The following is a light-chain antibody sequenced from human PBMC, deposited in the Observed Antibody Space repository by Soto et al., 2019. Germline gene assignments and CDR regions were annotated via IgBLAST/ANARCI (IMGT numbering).Light chain of an antibody. CDR2: DAY. V-gene: IGKV3-11*01. Sequence: IVLTQSPSTLSLSPGERATLSCRASQSVSSYLAWYHHKPGQAPRLLIYDAYNRGSGIPARFSGSGSGTDFTLTISSLEPEDSATYYCQQNYGTPITFGQGTRLEI. CDR1: QSVSSY. CDR3: QQNYGTPIT. J-gene: IGKJ5*01.